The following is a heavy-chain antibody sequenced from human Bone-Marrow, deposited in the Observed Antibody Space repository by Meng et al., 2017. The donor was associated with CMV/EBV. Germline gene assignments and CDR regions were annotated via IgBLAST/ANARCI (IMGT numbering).Heavy chain of an antibody. CDR1: GFTFSRYW. D-gene: IGHD3-22*01. CDR2: INGDGT. Sequence: GGSLRLSCAASGFTFSRYWMHWARQAPGKGLVWVSRINGDGTSYADSVKGRFTISRDNAKNTLYLQMNSLRAEDTAMYYCARDSYYDSSGYYDAYDIWGQGTMVTVSS. V-gene: IGHV3-74*01. J-gene: IGHJ3*02. CDR3: ARDSYYDSSGYYDAYDI.